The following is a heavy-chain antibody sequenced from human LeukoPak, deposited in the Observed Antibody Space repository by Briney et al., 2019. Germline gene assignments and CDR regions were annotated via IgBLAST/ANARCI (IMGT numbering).Heavy chain of an antibody. CDR2: INPNSGGA. Sequence: ASVKVSCKASGYTFTGYYMHWVRQAPGQGLEWMGRINPNSGGADYAQKFQGRVTMTRATSISTAYMELSRLRSDDTAVYYCARDFCGGDCYSRSTYMDVWGKGTTVTVSS. CDR3: ARDFCGGDCYSRSTYMDV. J-gene: IGHJ6*04. CDR1: GYTFTGYY. D-gene: IGHD2-21*02. V-gene: IGHV1-2*06.